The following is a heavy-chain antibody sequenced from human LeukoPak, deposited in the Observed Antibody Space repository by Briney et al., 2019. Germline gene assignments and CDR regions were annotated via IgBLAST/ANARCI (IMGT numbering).Heavy chain of an antibody. J-gene: IGHJ5*02. CDR3: ARARIPYGSGSYFQNWFDP. CDR2: INAGNGNT. V-gene: IGHV1-3*01. CDR1: GYTFASYG. Sequence: GASVKVSCKASGYTFASYGVHWVRQAPGQRLEWMGWINAGNGNTKYSQKFQGRVTITRDTSASTAYMELSSLRSEDTAVYYCARARIPYGSGSYFQNWFDPWGQGTLVTVSS. D-gene: IGHD3-10*01.